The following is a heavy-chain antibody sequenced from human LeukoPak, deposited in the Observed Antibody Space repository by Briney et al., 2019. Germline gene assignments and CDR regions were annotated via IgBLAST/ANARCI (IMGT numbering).Heavy chain of an antibody. D-gene: IGHD3-9*01. CDR2: IDPESGGT. J-gene: IGHJ6*03. Sequence: ASVKVSCKASGYTFTTYNMHWVRQAPGQGPEWMGWIDPESGGTNYAQSFQGRVTITRDTSISTVYMELSSLRSDDTAVYYCARDWDQLIRAKGGPPRYFYFMDVWGKGTSVIVSS. CDR3: ARDWDQLIRAKGGPPRYFYFMDV. CDR1: GYTFTTYN. V-gene: IGHV1-2*02.